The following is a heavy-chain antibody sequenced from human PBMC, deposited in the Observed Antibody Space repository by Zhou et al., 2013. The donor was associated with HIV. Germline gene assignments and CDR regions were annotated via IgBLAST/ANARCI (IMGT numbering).Heavy chain of an antibody. CDR2: IIPIFGTA. J-gene: IGHJ6*03. CDR3: ASRGRVDWIRRYAAAGTDYYYYYMDV. V-gene: IGHV1-69*12. CDR1: GGTFSSYA. D-gene: IGHD6-13*01. Sequence: QVQLVQSGAEVKKPGSSVKVSCKASGGTFSSYAISWVRQAPGQGLEWMGGIIPIFGTANYAQKFQGRVTITADESTSTAYMELSSLRSEDTAVYYCASRGRVDWIRRYAAAGTDYYYYYMDVWGKGTTGHRLL.